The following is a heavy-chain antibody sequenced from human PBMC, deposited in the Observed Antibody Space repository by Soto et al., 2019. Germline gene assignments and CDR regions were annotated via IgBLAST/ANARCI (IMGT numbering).Heavy chain of an antibody. D-gene: IGHD3-10*01. CDR3: ARAVPLWSFDY. CDR2: IYYSGST. J-gene: IGHJ4*02. CDR1: GGSISSYY. Sequence: SETLSLTCTVSGGSISSYYWSWIRQPPGKGLEWIGYIYYSGSTNYNPSLKSRVTISVDTSKNQFSLKLSSVTAADTAVYYCARAVPLWSFDYWGQGTRVTVSS. V-gene: IGHV4-59*01.